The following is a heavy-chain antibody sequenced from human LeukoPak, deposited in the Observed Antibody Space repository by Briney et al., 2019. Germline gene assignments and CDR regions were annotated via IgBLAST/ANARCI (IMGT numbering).Heavy chain of an antibody. CDR3: AKGRYSSSWFENWFDP. J-gene: IGHJ5*02. CDR2: IKQDGSEK. Sequence: GGSLRLSCAASGFSFSRYWMSWVRQAPGKGLEWVANIKQDGSEKNYVESVKGRFTISRDNAKNSLYLQMNSLRAEDTALYYCAKGRYSSSWFENWFDPWGQGTLVTVSS. CDR1: GFSFSRYW. V-gene: IGHV3-7*03. D-gene: IGHD6-13*01.